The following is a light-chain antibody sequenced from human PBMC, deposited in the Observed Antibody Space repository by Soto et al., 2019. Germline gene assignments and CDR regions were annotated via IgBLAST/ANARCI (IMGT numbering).Light chain of an antibody. V-gene: IGKV1-5*01. Sequence: VQMAQSPATVSASVGDRVTITCRASQSISSWLAWYQQKPEKAPKLLIYDASSLESGVPSRFSGSGSGTEFTLTISSLQPDDFATYYCQQLNSYPRTFGGGTKVDIK. CDR1: QSISSW. CDR3: QQLNSYPRT. CDR2: DAS. J-gene: IGKJ4*01.